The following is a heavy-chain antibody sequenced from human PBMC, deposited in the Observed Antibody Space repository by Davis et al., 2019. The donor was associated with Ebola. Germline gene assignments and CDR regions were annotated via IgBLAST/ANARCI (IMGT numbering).Heavy chain of an antibody. Sequence: GESLKISCAASGFTFSGSAMHWVRQASGKGLEWVCRIRSKANSYATAYAASVKGRFTISRDDSKNTAYLQMNSLRAEDTAVYYCAKATEYGSGSYGYRYGMDVWGQGTTVTVSS. CDR2: IRSKANSYAT. J-gene: IGHJ6*02. D-gene: IGHD3-10*01. CDR1: GFTFSGSA. CDR3: AKATEYGSGSYGYRYGMDV. V-gene: IGHV3-73*01.